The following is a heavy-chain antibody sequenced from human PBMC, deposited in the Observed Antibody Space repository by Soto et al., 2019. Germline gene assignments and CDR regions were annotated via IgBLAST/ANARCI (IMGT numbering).Heavy chain of an antibody. V-gene: IGHV3-15*01. D-gene: IGHD5-18*01. Sequence: EVQLVESGGGLVKPGGSLRLSCAASGFTFSNAWMSWVRQAPGKGLEWVGRIKSKTDGGTTDYAAPVKGRFTISRDDSKNTLYLQMNSLKTEDTAVYYCTVGYSYGYSVYWGQGTLVTVSS. CDR1: GFTFSNAW. J-gene: IGHJ4*02. CDR3: TVGYSYGYSVY. CDR2: IKSKTDGGTT.